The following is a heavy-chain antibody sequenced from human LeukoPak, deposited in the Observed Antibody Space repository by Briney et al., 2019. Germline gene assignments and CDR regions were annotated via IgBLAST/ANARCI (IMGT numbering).Heavy chain of an antibody. D-gene: IGHD5-18*01. CDR2: INHSGST. CDR1: SGSFSGYY. V-gene: IGHV4-34*01. Sequence: PSETLSLTCAVYSGSFSGYYWSWIRQPPGKGLEWIGEINHSGSTNYNPSLKSRVTISVDTSKNQFSLKLSSVTAADTAVYYCGTTTGYSYGFRSIDFDYWGQGTLVTVSS. J-gene: IGHJ4*02. CDR3: GTTTGYSYGFRSIDFDY.